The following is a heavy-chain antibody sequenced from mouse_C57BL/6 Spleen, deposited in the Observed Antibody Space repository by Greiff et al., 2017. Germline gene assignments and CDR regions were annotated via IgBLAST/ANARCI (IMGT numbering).Heavy chain of an antibody. J-gene: IGHJ2*01. D-gene: IGHD1-1*01. V-gene: IGHV6-3*01. Sequence: EVKLMESGGGLVQPGGSMKLSCVASGFTFSNYWMNWVRQSPEKGLEWVAQIRLKSDNYATHYAESVKGRFTISRDDSKSSVYLQMNNLRAEDTGIYYCTGYYYGSREYFDYWGQGTTLTVSS. CDR1: GFTFSNYW. CDR2: IRLKSDNYAT. CDR3: TGYYYGSREYFDY.